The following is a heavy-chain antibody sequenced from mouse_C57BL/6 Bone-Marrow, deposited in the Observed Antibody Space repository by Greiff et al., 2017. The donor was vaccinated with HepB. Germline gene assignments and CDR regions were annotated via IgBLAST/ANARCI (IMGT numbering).Heavy chain of an antibody. V-gene: IGHV5-4*01. D-gene: IGHD2-2*01. CDR1: GFTFSSYA. Sequence: DVKLVESGGGLVKPGGSLKLSCAASGFTFSSYAMSWVRQTPEKRLEWVATISDGGSYTYYPDNVKGRFTISRDNAKNNLYLQMSHLKSEDTAMYYCARDKGYGYGPDYWGQGTTLTVSS. CDR3: ARDKGYGYGPDY. J-gene: IGHJ2*01. CDR2: ISDGGSYT.